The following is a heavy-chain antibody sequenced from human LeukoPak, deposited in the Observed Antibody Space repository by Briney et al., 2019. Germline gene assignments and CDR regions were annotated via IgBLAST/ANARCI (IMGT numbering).Heavy chain of an antibody. J-gene: IGHJ4*02. D-gene: IGHD5-24*01. V-gene: IGHV5-51*01. Sequence: GESLKISCNGSGYSFTNYWIGWVRQMPGKGLEWRGIIYPGDSDTRYSPSFQGQVTISADTSISTSYLQWSSLRASDTAMYYCARPRDADSYYFDYWGQGTLVTVSS. CDR3: ARPRDADSYYFDY. CDR1: GYSFTNYW. CDR2: IYPGDSDT.